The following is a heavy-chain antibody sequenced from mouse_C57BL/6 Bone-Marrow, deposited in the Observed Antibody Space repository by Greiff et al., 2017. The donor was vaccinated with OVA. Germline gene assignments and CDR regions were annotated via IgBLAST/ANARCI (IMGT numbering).Heavy chain of an antibody. CDR1: GYTFTSYW. Sequence: QVQLQQPGAELVKPGASVKMSCKASGYTFTSYWITWVKQRPGQGLEWIGDLYPGSGSTNYNEKFKSKATLTVDTSSSTAYMQLSSLTSEDSAVYYCAQGDYDGTWFAYWGQGTLVTVSA. J-gene: IGHJ3*01. V-gene: IGHV1-55*01. CDR3: AQGDYDGTWFAY. D-gene: IGHD2-4*01. CDR2: LYPGSGST.